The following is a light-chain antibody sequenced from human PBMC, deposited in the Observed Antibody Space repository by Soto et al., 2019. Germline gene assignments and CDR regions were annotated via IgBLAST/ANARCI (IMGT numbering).Light chain of an antibody. Sequence: EIVLIQSPGTLSLSPGARATLSCRASQTLRRNYLAWYQQRPGQAPRVLIHGASRRAAGIPDRFSGSGSGTAFNLIITRLEPEDSAVYYCHQYDNAPQTFGQGTKVDIK. CDR3: HQYDNAPQT. J-gene: IGKJ2*01. CDR1: QTLRRNY. V-gene: IGKV3-20*01. CDR2: GAS.